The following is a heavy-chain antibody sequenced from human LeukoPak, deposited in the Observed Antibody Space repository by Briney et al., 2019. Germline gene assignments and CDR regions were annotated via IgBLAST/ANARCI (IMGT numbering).Heavy chain of an antibody. D-gene: IGHD3-22*01. V-gene: IGHV3-30*03. CDR3: ARGDSSGCFGVVDY. J-gene: IGHJ4*02. Sequence: PGGSLRLSCAASGFTFSSYGMHWVRQAPGKGLEWVAVISYDGSNKYYADSVKGRFTISRDNSKNTLYLQMNSLRAEDTAVYYCARGDSSGCFGVVDYWGQGTLVTVSS. CDR2: ISYDGSNK. CDR1: GFTFSSYG.